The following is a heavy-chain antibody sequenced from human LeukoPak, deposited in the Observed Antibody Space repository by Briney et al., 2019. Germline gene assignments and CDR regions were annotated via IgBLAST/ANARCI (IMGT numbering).Heavy chain of an antibody. CDR2: INWSSHSI. Sequence: GGSLRLSCAASGFTFDDYAMHWVRQAPGKGLEWVSGINWSSHSIGYADSVKGRFTISRDNAKNSLYLQMNSLRAEDTAVYYCAREGPDYWGQGTLVTVSS. J-gene: IGHJ4*02. CDR3: AREGPDY. CDR1: GFTFDDYA. V-gene: IGHV3-9*01.